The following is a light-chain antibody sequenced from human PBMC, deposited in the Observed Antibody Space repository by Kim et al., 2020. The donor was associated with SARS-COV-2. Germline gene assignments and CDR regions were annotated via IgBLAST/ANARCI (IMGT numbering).Light chain of an antibody. Sequence: SSELTQDPAVSVALGQTVRITCQGDSLRSYYASWYQQKPGQAPVLVIYGKNNRPSGIPDLFSGSSSGNTASLTITGAQAEDEADYYCNSRDSSGNHAVVFGGGTQLTVL. CDR3: NSRDSSGNHAVV. V-gene: IGLV3-19*01. J-gene: IGLJ2*01. CDR1: SLRSYY. CDR2: GKN.